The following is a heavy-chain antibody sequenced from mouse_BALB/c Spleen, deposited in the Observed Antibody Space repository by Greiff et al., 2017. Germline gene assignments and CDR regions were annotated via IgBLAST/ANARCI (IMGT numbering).Heavy chain of an antibody. Sequence: EVKLMETGPGLVKPSQSLSLTCTVTGYSITSDYAWNWIRQFPGNKLEWMGYISYSGSTSYNPSLKSRISITRDTSKNQFFLQLNSVTTEDTATYYCARGGYYGYGFAYWGQGTLVTVSA. CDR2: ISYSGST. CDR1: GYSITSDYA. V-gene: IGHV3-2*02. CDR3: ARGGYYGYGFAY. D-gene: IGHD1-2*01. J-gene: IGHJ3*01.